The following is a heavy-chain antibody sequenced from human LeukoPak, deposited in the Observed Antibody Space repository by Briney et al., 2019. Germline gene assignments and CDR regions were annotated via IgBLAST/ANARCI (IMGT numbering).Heavy chain of an antibody. J-gene: IGHJ4*02. CDR1: GYTFTGYY. CDR2: INPNSGGT. Sequence: ASVKVSCKASGYTFTGYYMHWVRQAPGQGLEWMGWINPNSGGTNYAQKFQGRVTMTRDTSISTAYMEPSRLRSDDTAVYYCARGPRTNSGSYYALGYWGQGTLVTVSS. CDR3: ARGPRTNSGSYYALGY. V-gene: IGHV1-2*02. D-gene: IGHD1-26*01.